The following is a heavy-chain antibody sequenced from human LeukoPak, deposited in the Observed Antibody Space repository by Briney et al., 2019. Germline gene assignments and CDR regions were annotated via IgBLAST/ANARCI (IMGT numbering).Heavy chain of an antibody. CDR3: ARLTQLGSDY. V-gene: IGHV4-39*01. D-gene: IGHD6-13*01. Sequence: SETLSLTCTVSGGSISSSSYYWGWIRQPPGKGLEWIGSIYYSGSTYYNPSLKSRVTISVDTSKNQFSLKLSSVTAADTAVYYCARLTQLGSDYWCQGTLVSVSS. CDR1: GGSISSSSYY. CDR2: IYYSGST. J-gene: IGHJ4*02.